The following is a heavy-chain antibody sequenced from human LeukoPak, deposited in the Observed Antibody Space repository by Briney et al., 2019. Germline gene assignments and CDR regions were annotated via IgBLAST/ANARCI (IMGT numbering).Heavy chain of an antibody. D-gene: IGHD3-3*01. V-gene: IGHV1-69*13. CDR2: IIPIFGTA. CDR1: GGTFSSYA. CDR3: ARGLYDFWSGRNWFDP. Sequence: SVKVSCKASGGTFSSYAVSWVRQAPGQGLEWMGGIIPIFGTANYAQKFQGRVTITADESTSTAYMELSSLRSEDTAVYYCARGLYDFWSGRNWFDPWGQGTLVTVSS. J-gene: IGHJ5*02.